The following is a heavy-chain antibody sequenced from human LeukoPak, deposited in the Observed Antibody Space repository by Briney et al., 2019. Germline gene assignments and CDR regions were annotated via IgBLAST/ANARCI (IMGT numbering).Heavy chain of an antibody. CDR3: AKGGSWYRPTFFDY. CDR2: ISSSGSTI. D-gene: IGHD6-13*01. J-gene: IGHJ4*02. Sequence: GGSLRLSCAASGFTFSDYYVSWIRQAPGKGLEWVSYISSSGSTIYYADSVKGRFTISRDNAKNSLYLQMNNLRAEDTAVYYCAKGGSWYRPTFFDYWGQGTLVTVSS. CDR1: GFTFSDYY. V-gene: IGHV3-11*01.